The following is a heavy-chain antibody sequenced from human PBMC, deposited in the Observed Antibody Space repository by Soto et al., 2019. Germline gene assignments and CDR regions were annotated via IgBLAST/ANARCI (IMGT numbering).Heavy chain of an antibody. Sequence: EVQLVESGGGLVQPGGSLRLSCAASGFTFRDHWMHWVRQAPGQGLVWVSRINSDGSTTTYADSVKGRFTISRDNAKSTLYLQLNSLRAEDTALDYCSRGYSSGPDYWGQGTLVTVSS. D-gene: IGHD6-19*01. J-gene: IGHJ4*02. CDR2: INSDGSTT. CDR1: GFTFRDHW. CDR3: SRGYSSGPDY. V-gene: IGHV3-74*01.